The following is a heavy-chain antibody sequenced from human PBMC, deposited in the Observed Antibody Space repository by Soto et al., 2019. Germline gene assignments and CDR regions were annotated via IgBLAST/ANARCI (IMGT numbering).Heavy chain of an antibody. D-gene: IGHD6-13*01. J-gene: IGHJ6*02. CDR1: GGSISSSSYY. CDR2: IYYSGST. V-gene: IGHV4-39*01. Sequence: QLQLQESGPGLVKPSETLSLTCTVSGGSISSSSYYWGWIRQPPGKGLEWIGSIYYSGSTYYNPSLKSRVTISVDTSKNHFSLKLSSVTAADTAVYYCASPRIAAAGGGEYGMDVWGQGTTVTVSS. CDR3: ASPRIAAAGGGEYGMDV.